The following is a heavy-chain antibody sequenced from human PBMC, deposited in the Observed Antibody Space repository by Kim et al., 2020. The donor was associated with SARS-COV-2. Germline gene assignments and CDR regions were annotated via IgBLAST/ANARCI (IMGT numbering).Heavy chain of an antibody. Sequence: SVKVSCKASGGTFSSYAISWVRQAPGQGLEWMGGIIPIFGTANYAQKFQGRVTITADESTSTAYMELSSLRSEDTAVYYCARAQNRGRSEGYFDYWGQGTLVTVSS. CDR3: ARAQNRGRSEGYFDY. CDR2: IIPIFGTA. J-gene: IGHJ4*02. V-gene: IGHV1-69*13. CDR1: GGTFSSYA.